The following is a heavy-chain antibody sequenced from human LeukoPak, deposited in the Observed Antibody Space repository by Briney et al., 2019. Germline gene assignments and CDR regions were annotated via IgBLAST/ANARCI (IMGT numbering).Heavy chain of an antibody. V-gene: IGHV3-11*06. CDR1: GFTFSDYY. D-gene: IGHD3-10*01. J-gene: IGHJ6*04. CDR3: ARDEGFGELLYGMDV. Sequence: GGSLRLSCAASGFTFSDYYMSWIRQAPEKGLEWVSYISSSSSYTNYADSVKGRFTISRDNAKNSLYLQMNSLRAEDTAVYYCARDEGFGELLYGMDVWGKGTTVTVSS. CDR2: ISSSSSYT.